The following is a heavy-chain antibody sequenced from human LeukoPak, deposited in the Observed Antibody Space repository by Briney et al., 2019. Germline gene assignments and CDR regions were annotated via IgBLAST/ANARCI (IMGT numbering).Heavy chain of an antibody. V-gene: IGHV1-46*01. CDR1: GYTFTSYH. CDR3: ARLHYDVLTGPFDY. J-gene: IGHJ4*02. CDR2: INPSGGST. D-gene: IGHD3-9*01. Sequence: ASVKVSCKATGYTFTSYHIHWVRQAPGQGLEWMGIINPSGGSTTYAQRFQGRVTITRDTSTSTVYMELSSLRAEDTAVYYCARLHYDVLTGPFDYWGQGTLVTVSS.